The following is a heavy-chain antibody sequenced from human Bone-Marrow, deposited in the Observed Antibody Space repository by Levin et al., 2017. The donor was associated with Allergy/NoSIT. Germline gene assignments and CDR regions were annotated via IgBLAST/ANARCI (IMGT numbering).Heavy chain of an antibody. J-gene: IGHJ4*02. CDR3: AWGLGYCSPNSCLIFRLDS. D-gene: IGHD2-15*01. V-gene: IGHV1-69*08. CDR2: IIPILRTT. CDR1: GNTFSSYT. Sequence: SVKVSCKASGNTFSSYTFTWVRQAPGQGLEWMGRIIPILRTTNYAQRFQGRITITADTSTSTTYMELSSLRPEDAAVYYCAWGLGYCSPNSCLIFRLDSWGQGTLVTVSS.